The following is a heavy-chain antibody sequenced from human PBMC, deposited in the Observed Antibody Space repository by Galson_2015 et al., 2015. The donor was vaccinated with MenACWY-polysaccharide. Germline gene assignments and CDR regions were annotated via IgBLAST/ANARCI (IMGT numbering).Heavy chain of an antibody. V-gene: IGHV3-30-3*01. CDR2: ISSDGDDK. D-gene: IGHD6-19*01. J-gene: IGHJ5*02. CDR1: GFNFNIHT. CDR3: VRDGGGGNGWYWFDL. Sequence: LRLSCAAAGFNFNIHTMHWVRQAPGKGLEWVALISSDGDDKYYADSVKGRFTISRDNHKDMVFLEMNSLRAEDTAVYYCVRDGGGGNGWYWFDLWGQGTRVTVSS.